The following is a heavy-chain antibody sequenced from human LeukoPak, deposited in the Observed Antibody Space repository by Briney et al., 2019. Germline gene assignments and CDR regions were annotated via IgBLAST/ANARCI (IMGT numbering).Heavy chain of an antibody. J-gene: IGHJ3*02. CDR3: ARRVWAVTTSDAFDM. Sequence: SQTLSLTCTVSGVSISSGGYYWSWIRQHPGNGLEWIGYIYYSGSTYYNPSLKSRVTISVDTSKNQFSLKLSSVTAAHTAVYYCARRVWAVTTSDAFDMWGQGTMVTVSS. CDR2: IYYSGST. D-gene: IGHD4-17*01. CDR1: GVSISSGGYY. V-gene: IGHV4-31*03.